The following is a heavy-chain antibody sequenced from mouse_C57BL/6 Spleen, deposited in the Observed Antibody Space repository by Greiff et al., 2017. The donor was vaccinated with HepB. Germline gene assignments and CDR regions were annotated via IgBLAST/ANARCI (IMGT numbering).Heavy chain of an antibody. V-gene: IGHV1-55*01. CDR2: IYPGSGST. CDR1: GYTFTSYW. CDR3: ARSPIYYYGSSYGY. Sequence: QVQLQQSGAELVKPGASVKMSCKASGYTFTSYWITWVKQRPGQGLEWIGDIYPGSGSTNYNEKFKSKATLTVDTSSSTAYMQLSSLTSEDSAVYYCARSPIYYYGSSYGYWGQGTTLTVSS. D-gene: IGHD1-1*01. J-gene: IGHJ2*01.